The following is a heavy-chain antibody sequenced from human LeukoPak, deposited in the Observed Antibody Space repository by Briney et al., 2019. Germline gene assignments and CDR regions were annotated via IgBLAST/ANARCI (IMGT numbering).Heavy chain of an antibody. Sequence: ASVKVSCKASGYTFTSYYMHWVRQAPGQGLEWMGGIIPILGTANYAQKFQGRVTTTADESTSTAYMELSSLRSEDTAVYYCARDGRSAFDIWGQGTMVTVSS. D-gene: IGHD1-26*01. J-gene: IGHJ3*02. CDR3: ARDGRSAFDI. V-gene: IGHV1-69*13. CDR1: GYTFTSYY. CDR2: IIPILGTA.